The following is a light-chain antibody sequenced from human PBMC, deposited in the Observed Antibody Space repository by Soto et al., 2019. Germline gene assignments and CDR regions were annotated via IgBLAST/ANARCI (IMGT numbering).Light chain of an antibody. CDR1: SSNIGDNP. V-gene: IGLV1-44*01. CDR3: AAWDDSLNAL. Sequence: VLTHPPSASGTPGQRITIACSGSSSNIGDNPVNWYQQLPGAAPKLLIYINDQRPSGVPDRFSGSKSGTSASLAISGLQPEDEADYYCAAWDDSLNALFGTGTKVTVL. CDR2: IND. J-gene: IGLJ1*01.